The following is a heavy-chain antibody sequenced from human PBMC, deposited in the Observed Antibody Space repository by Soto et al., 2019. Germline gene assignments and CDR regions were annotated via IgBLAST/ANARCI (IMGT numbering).Heavy chain of an antibody. CDR2: IYYSGST. D-gene: IGHD3-22*01. CDR1: GGSISSGGYY. J-gene: IGHJ3*02. CDR3: ARVSEDSSGYYYARDDAFDI. V-gene: IGHV4-31*03. Sequence: KPSETLSLTCTVSGGSISSGGYYWSWIRQHPGKGLEWIGYIYYSGSTYYNPSLKSRVTISVDTSKNQFSLKLSSVTAADTAVYYCARVSEDSSGYYYARDDAFDISGQGTMVTVSS.